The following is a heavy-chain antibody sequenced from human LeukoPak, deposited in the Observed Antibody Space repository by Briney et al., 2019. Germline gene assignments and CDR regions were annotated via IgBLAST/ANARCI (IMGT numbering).Heavy chain of an antibody. V-gene: IGHV5-51*01. D-gene: IGHD3-22*01. CDR1: GYSFTSYW. J-gene: IGHJ4*02. Sequence: GESLQISCQGSGYSFTSYWIGWVRQMPGKGLEWMGIIYPGDSDTRYSPSFQGQVTISAGKSISTAYLQWSSLKASDTAMYYCARRGIDSSGPFDYWGQGTLVTVSS. CDR3: ARRGIDSSGPFDY. CDR2: IYPGDSDT.